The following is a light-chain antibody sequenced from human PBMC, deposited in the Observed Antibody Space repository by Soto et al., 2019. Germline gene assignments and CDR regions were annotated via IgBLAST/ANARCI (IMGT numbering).Light chain of an antibody. J-gene: IGKJ4*01. CDR1: QSVNSD. V-gene: IGKV3-15*01. CDR3: QQSNKWPQIT. CDR2: GAS. Sequence: EIVMTQSPATLSVSPGERVTLSCRASQSVNSDLAWYQQKPGQAPRLLIYGASTRATGIPARFSGSGSGTEFTLTISGLQSEDFAVYYCQQSNKWPQITFGGGTKVDIK.